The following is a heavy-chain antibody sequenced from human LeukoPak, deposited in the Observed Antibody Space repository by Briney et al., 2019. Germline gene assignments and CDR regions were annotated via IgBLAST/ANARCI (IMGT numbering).Heavy chain of an antibody. CDR2: IREDGSEK. CDR1: GFTFSNYW. D-gene: IGHD3-10*01. CDR3: ARDLAGHYYGSGSSFDY. V-gene: IGHV3-7*01. Sequence: GGSLRLSCAASGFTFSNYWMSWVRQAPGKGLEWVANIREDGSEKYYVDSVKGQFTISRDNAKNSLFLQMDSLRAEDTAVYYCARDLAGHYYGSGSSFDYWGQGTLVTVSS. J-gene: IGHJ4*02.